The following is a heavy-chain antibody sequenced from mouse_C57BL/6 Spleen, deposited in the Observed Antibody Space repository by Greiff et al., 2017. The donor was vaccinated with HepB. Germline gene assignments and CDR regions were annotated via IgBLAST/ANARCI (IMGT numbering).Heavy chain of an antibody. CDR2: ISSGSSTI. D-gene: IGHD2-5*01. CDR1: GFTFSDYG. J-gene: IGHJ3*01. Sequence: DVKLVESGGGLVKPGGSLKLSCAASGFTFSDYGMHWVRQAPEKGLEWVAYISSGSSTIYYADTVKGRFTISRDNAKNTLFLQMTSLRSEDTAMYYCARVYYSNYEFAYWGQGTLVTVSA. CDR3: ARVYYSNYEFAY. V-gene: IGHV5-17*01.